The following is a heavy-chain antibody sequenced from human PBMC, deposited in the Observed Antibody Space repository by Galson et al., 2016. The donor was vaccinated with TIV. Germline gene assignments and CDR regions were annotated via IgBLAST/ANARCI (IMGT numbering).Heavy chain of an antibody. CDR2: ISAYNGNT. CDR3: AREVVQGQVTIDVYHGMDV. J-gene: IGHJ6*02. V-gene: IGHV1-18*04. Sequence: SVKVSCKAFGYTFTSYGITWVRQAPGQGLEWMGWISAYNGNTNYAQKVQGRVTMTTDTSTNTAHMELRRLRSDDTAVYYCAREVVQGQVTIDVYHGMDVWGQGTTVTVSS. D-gene: IGHD3-10*01. CDR1: GYTFTSYG.